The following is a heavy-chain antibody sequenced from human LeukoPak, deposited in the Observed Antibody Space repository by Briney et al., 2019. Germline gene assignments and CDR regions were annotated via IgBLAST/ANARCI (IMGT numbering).Heavy chain of an antibody. CDR3: ARDLRAYCGGDCYSGLDY. CDR1: GFTFSSYA. Sequence: GRSLRLSCAASGFTFSSYAMHWVRQAPGKGLEWVAVISYDGSNKYYADSVKGRFAISRDNSKNTLYLQMNSLRAEDTAVYYCARDLRAYCGGDCYSGLDYWGQGTLVTVSS. D-gene: IGHD2-21*02. J-gene: IGHJ4*02. CDR2: ISYDGSNK. V-gene: IGHV3-30*09.